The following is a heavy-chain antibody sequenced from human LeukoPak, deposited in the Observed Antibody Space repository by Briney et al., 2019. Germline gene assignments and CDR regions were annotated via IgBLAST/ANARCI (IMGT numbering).Heavy chain of an antibody. CDR3: ASASGWYD. CDR2: INHSGST. V-gene: IGHV4-34*01. J-gene: IGHJ4*02. Sequence: SETLSLTCAVYGGSFSGYYWSWIRQPPGKGLEWIGEINHSGSTNYNSSLKSRVTISVDTSKNQLSLKLSSVTAADTAVYYCASASGWYDWGQGTLVAVSS. CDR1: GGSFSGYY. D-gene: IGHD6-19*01.